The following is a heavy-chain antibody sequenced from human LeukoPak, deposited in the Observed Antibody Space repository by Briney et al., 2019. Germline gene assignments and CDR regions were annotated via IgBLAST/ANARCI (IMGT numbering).Heavy chain of an antibody. CDR2: IWYDGSNE. J-gene: IGHJ4*02. Sequence: GGSLRLSCAASGFXFSNHGMHWVRQAPGKGLEWVAVIWYDGSNENYADSVKGRFTISRDSSKNTLYLQMNSLRADDTAVYYCARDLSFGSGSDWGQGTLVTVSS. CDR3: ARDLSFGSGSD. D-gene: IGHD3-10*01. V-gene: IGHV3-33*01. CDR1: GFXFSNHG.